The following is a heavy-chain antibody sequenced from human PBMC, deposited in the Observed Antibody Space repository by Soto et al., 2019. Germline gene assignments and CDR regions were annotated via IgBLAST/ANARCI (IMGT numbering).Heavy chain of an antibody. D-gene: IGHD6-13*01. J-gene: IGHJ6*03. Sequence: GESLKISCAASGLTFSRYWMHWVRQAPGKGLVGVSRTNSEGSSTSYEDSVKGRFNITIDNAKNTLYLQMNSLRAEDTAVYYCARGELAAAYYYCSIDVWGKGTTVTVSS. CDR2: TNSEGSST. V-gene: IGHV3-74*01. CDR1: GLTFSRYW. CDR3: ARGELAAAYYYCSIDV.